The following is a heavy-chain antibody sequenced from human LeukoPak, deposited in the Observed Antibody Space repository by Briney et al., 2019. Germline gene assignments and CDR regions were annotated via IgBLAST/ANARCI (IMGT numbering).Heavy chain of an antibody. J-gene: IGHJ4*02. V-gene: IGHV3-23*01. CDR2: ITGYGGST. CDR1: GFTFSRFA. D-gene: IGHD6-19*01. Sequence: GGSLRLSCAASGFTFSRFAMNWIGEAPGKEVEWVSCITGYGGSTDYPDSVKGRFTMSRDNSKNTLYLQMNSLRAEDTALYYCAKDIRGMGQWLGFDYWGQGTLVTVSS. CDR3: AKDIRGMGQWLGFDY.